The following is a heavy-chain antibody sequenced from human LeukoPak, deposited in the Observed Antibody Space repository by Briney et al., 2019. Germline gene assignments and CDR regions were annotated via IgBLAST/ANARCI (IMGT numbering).Heavy chain of an antibody. CDR2: INPNTGGA. Sequence: ASVKVSCKASGYTFTGYYMHWVRQAPGQGLEWMGWINPNTGGANYAQEFQGRVTMTRDTSISTTYMELSRLRSDDTAVYYCARDYGDYDAFDIWGQGTMVTISS. J-gene: IGHJ3*02. CDR3: ARDYGDYDAFDI. V-gene: IGHV1-2*02. CDR1: GYTFTGYY. D-gene: IGHD4-17*01.